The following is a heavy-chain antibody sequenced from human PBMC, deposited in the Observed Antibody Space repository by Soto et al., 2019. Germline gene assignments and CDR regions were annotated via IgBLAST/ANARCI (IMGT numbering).Heavy chain of an antibody. J-gene: IGHJ4*02. D-gene: IGHD3-22*01. Sequence: ASVKVSCKASGYTFTCYYMHWVRQAPGQGLEWMGWINPNSGGTNYAQKFQGWVTMTRDTSISTAYMELSRLRSDDTAVYCCARESNDSSGSNSNAYLDYWGQGTLVTVSS. CDR1: GYTFTCYY. CDR2: INPNSGGT. V-gene: IGHV1-2*04. CDR3: ARESNDSSGSNSNAYLDY.